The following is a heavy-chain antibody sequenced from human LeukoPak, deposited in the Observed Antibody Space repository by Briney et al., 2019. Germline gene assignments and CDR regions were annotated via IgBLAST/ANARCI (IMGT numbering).Heavy chain of an antibody. CDR2: GSSDCTT. J-gene: IGHJ4*02. CDR3: ARLGCVLGGCYNQ. V-gene: IGHV4-59*08. CDR1: GGSITTSF. D-gene: IGHD2-15*01. Sequence: SETLSLTCSVSGGSITTSFWHWIRQPPGKGIERIGNGSSDCTTNYSPALSSQLLVSVATAKHDISLILTSLTVADTAIYYCARLGCVLGGCYNQWGRGTRVSVS.